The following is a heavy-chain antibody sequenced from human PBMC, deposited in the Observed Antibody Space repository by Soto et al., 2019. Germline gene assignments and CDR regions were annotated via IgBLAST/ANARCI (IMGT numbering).Heavy chain of an antibody. CDR3: AKPAGYCSSTSCPEEYYFDY. J-gene: IGHJ4*02. D-gene: IGHD2-2*01. Sequence: EVQLLESGGGFVPPGGYLRLSCAASGFTFSSYAMSWVRQAPGKGLEWVSAISGSGDSTYYADSVKGRFTISRDNSKNTLYLQLNSLRAEDTAVYYCAKPAGYCSSTSCPEEYYFDYWGQGTLVTVSS. CDR1: GFTFSSYA. V-gene: IGHV3-23*01. CDR2: ISGSGDST.